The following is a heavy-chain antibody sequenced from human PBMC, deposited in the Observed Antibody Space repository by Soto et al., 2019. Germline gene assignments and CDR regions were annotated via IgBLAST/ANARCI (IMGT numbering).Heavy chain of an antibody. J-gene: IGHJ4*02. CDR1: GFTCSSYS. D-gene: IGHD6-19*01. CDR3: AKEYSSGWYYFDY. V-gene: IGHV3-23*01. Sequence: GSLRLSCAASGFTCSSYSMSWDRQAPGKGLEWVSTISGSDGSTYYADSVKGRFTISRDNSKNTLYLQMNSLRAEDTAVYYSAKEYSSGWYYFDYWGQGTMVTVSS. CDR2: ISGSDGST.